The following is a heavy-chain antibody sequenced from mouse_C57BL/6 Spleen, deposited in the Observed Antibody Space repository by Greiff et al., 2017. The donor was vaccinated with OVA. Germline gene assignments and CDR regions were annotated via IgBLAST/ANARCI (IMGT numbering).Heavy chain of an antibody. CDR1: GFTFSSYT. J-gene: IGHJ1*03. CDR3: ARPTTVAWYCDV. V-gene: IGHV5-9*01. Sequence: EVKLVESGGGLVKPGGSLKLSCAASGFTFSSYTMSWVRQTPEKRLEWVATISGGGGNTYYPDSVKGRFTISRDNAKNTLYLQMSSLRSEDTALYYCARPTTVAWYCDVWGTGTTVTVSS. CDR2: ISGGGGNT. D-gene: IGHD1-1*01.